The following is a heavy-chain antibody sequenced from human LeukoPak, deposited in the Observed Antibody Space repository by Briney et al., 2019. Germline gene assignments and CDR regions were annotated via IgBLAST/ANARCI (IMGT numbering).Heavy chain of an antibody. J-gene: IGHJ4*02. CDR1: GCAFTSYY. CDR3: ARPFTGDNGDNPVWYLDY. CDR2: INPSGGTT. D-gene: IGHD4/OR15-4a*01. V-gene: IGHV1-46*01. Sequence: PGASVKVSCKASGCAFTSYYMHWVRQAPGQGFEWMGIINPSGGTTRYAQKFQGRVTMTRDTSTSTVYMELSILTSEDTAVYYCARPFTGDNGDNPVWYLDYWGQGTLVTVSS.